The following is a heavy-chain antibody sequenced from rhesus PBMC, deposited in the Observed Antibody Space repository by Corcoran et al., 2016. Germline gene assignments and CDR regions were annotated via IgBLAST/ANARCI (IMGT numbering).Heavy chain of an antibody. V-gene: IGHV1-111*02. CDR1: RSHSPDHS. CDR3: ARESSIAGTWSGY. Sequence: EVQLVQSGAEVTTPGATVNISCKASRSHSPDHSLNWVRPAPGKGLEGMGGVVPEDGEADYDQKVQDRVTNTTDISTDTAYMELSILRSEDTAVYYGARESSIAGTWSGYWGQGVLVTVSS. CDR2: VVPEDGEA. D-gene: IGHD1-14*01. J-gene: IGHJ4*01.